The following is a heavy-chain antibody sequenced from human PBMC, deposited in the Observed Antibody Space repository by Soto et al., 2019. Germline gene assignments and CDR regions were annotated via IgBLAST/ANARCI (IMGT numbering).Heavy chain of an antibody. CDR1: CGSFSGYY. J-gene: IGHJ4*02. CDR3: ASVSTAKNPYDY. CDR2: INHSGST. V-gene: IGHV4-34*01. Sequence: KSSETLSLTCAVYCGSFSGYYWSWIRQPPGKGLEWIGEINHSGSTNYNPSLKSRVTISVDTSKNQFSLKLSSVTAADTAVYYCASVSTAKNPYDYWGQGTLVTVS. D-gene: IGHD2-21*02.